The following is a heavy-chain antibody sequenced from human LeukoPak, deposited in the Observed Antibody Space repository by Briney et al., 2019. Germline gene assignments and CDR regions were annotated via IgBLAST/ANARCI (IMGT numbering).Heavy chain of an antibody. CDR2: ISSNGGST. J-gene: IGHJ4*02. V-gene: IGHV3-64*01. D-gene: IGHD3-9*01. Sequence: QPGGSLRLSCAASGFTFSSYAMHWVRQAPGKGLEYVSAISSNGGSTYYANSVKGRFAISRDNSKNTLYLQMGSLRAEDMAVYYCARSYYDILTGYYPVDYWGQGTLVTVSS. CDR3: ARSYYDILTGYYPVDY. CDR1: GFTFSSYA.